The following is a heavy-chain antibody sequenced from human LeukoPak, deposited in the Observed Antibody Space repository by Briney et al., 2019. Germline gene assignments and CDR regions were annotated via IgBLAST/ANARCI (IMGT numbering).Heavy chain of an antibody. D-gene: IGHD6-6*01. J-gene: IGHJ1*01. CDR2: IKQDGSEK. CDR3: TPYSSSSGSFQH. Sequence: GRSLRLSCAASRFTFSSSWMSWVRQAPGKGLECVANIKQDGSEKNYVDSVKGRFTISRDNAKNSLYLQMNSLRAEDTAVYYCTPYSSSSGSFQHWGQGTLVTVSS. CDR1: RFTFSSSW. V-gene: IGHV3-7*01.